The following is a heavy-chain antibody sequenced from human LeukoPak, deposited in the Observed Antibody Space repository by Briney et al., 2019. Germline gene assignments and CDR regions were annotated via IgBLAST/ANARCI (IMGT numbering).Heavy chain of an antibody. V-gene: IGHV4-59*08. CDR2: IYYSGST. CDR3: GSYYYGSGTYSIDH. D-gene: IGHD3-10*01. J-gene: IGHJ4*02. CDR1: GGSIRSYY. Sequence: SETLSLTCSVSGGSIRSYYWSWIRQPPGKGLEWMGYIYYSGSTNYNPSLKSRVTISVDTSKNQFSLKLSSVTAADTAVYYCGSYYYGSGTYSIDHWGQGTLVTVSS.